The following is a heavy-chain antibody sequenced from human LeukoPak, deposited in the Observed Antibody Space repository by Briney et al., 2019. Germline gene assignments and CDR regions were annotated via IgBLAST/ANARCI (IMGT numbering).Heavy chain of an antibody. CDR1: GFTFSSYG. Sequence: GGSLRLSCAASGFTFSSYGMHWVRQAPGKGLEWVAVTSYDGSNKYYADSVKGRFTISRDNSKNTLYLQMNSLRAEDTAVYYCAKDQLDVADYWGQGTLVTVSS. D-gene: IGHD1-1*01. J-gene: IGHJ4*02. CDR2: TSYDGSNK. CDR3: AKDQLDVADY. V-gene: IGHV3-30*18.